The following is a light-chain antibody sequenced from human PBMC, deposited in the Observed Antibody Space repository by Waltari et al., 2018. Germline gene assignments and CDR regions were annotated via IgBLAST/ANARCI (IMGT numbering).Light chain of an antibody. Sequence: ELVLTQSPAILSFSPGERATISCRASQSVGTYLAWYQQRPGQSPRLLIYVASYRATGIPARFSGSGSETDFTLTISSLQPEDFAVYYCQQRRNWPLTFGGGTRVQI. CDR2: VAS. J-gene: IGKJ4*02. CDR3: QQRRNWPLT. CDR1: QSVGTY. V-gene: IGKV3-11*01.